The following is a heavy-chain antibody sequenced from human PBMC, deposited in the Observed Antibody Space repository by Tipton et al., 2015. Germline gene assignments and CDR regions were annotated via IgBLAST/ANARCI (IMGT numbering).Heavy chain of an antibody. CDR3: VKDGTRSGSWFDFDY. D-gene: IGHD6-13*01. J-gene: IGHJ4*02. V-gene: IGHV3-23*01. CDR2: ISGSGEST. Sequence: SLRLSCAASGFTFNTYAMNWVRQAPGKGLEWVSAISGSGESTNYADSVKGRFTFSRDNSKNTLYMQMNSLRAEDTAIYYCVKDGTRSGSWFDFDYWGQGTLVTVSS. CDR1: GFTFNTYA.